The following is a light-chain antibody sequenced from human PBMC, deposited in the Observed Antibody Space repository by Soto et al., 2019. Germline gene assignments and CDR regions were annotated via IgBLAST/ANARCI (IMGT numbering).Light chain of an antibody. CDR3: QQYNSWRT. CDR1: QSVSSN. CDR2: GAS. J-gene: IGKJ1*01. Sequence: EIVMTQSPATLSVSPGERATLSCRASQSVSSNLAWHQQKPGQAPRLLIYGASTRATGIPARFSGSGSGTEFTLTISSLQSEDFAVYYCQQYNSWRTFGQGTKVEIK. V-gene: IGKV3-15*01.